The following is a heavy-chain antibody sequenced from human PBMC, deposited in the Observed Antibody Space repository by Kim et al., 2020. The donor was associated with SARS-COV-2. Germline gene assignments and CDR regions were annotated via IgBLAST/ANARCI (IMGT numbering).Heavy chain of an antibody. CDR2: IYYSGNT. J-gene: IGHJ3*02. CDR1: GASISSYF. Sequence: SETLSLTCTVSGASISSYFWSWIRQPPGKGLEWIGYIYYSGNTNYNPSLKSRVTISVDTSKNHFSLNLNSVTAADTAVYYCARTADMVATINTWDAFDIWGQGTVVTVSS. V-gene: IGHV4-59*13. CDR3: ARTADMVATINTWDAFDI. D-gene: IGHD5-12*01.